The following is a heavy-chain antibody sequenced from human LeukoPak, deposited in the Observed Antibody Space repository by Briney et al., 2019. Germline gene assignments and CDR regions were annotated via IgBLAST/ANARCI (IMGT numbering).Heavy chain of an antibody. CDR3: AKISGYYPFDY. CDR1: GFTFSSYG. Sequence: PGGSLRLSCAASGFTFSSYGMSWGRQAPGKGLEWVSAISGSGGSTYYTDSVKGRFTISRDNSKNTLYLQMNNLRAEDTALYYCAKISGYYPFDYWGQGTLVTVSS. J-gene: IGHJ4*02. CDR2: ISGSGGST. V-gene: IGHV3-23*01. D-gene: IGHD3-22*01.